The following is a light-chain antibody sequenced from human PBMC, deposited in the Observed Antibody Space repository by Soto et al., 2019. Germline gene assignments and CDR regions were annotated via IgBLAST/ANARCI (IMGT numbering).Light chain of an antibody. CDR2: DAS. CDR3: QQSSGSRDWA. Sequence: IQMTQSPSSLSASVGDRVTLTCQASHDIRDHLNWYQQKPGKPPKLLIYDASNLQTGVPSRFSGSGSGTDFTFTIRGLQPEDFATYYCQQSSGSRDWAFGQGTKVEIK. V-gene: IGKV1-33*01. CDR1: HDIRDH. J-gene: IGKJ1*01.